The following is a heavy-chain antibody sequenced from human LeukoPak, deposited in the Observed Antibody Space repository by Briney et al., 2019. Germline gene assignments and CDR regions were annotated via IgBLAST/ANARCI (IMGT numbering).Heavy chain of an antibody. J-gene: IGHJ6*03. CDR3: ARKGLLSRNYYYYMDV. Sequence: ASVKVSCKASGYTFTGYYVHWVRHAPGQGLEWMGWINPNSGGTNYAQKFQGRVNMTRNTSISTAYMELSSLRSEDTAVYYCARKGLLSRNYYYYMDVWGKGTTVTVSS. CDR2: INPNSGGT. V-gene: IGHV1-2*02. D-gene: IGHD1-14*01. CDR1: GYTFTGYY.